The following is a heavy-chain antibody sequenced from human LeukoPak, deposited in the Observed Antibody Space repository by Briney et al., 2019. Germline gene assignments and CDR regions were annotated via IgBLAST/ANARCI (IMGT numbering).Heavy chain of an antibody. CDR3: ARRNRITMIVVVSRYNWFDP. CDR2: ISYDGSNK. D-gene: IGHD3-22*01. Sequence: GGSLRLSCAASGFTFSSYAMHWVRQAPGKGLEWVAVISYDGSNKYYAGSVKGRFTISRDNSKNTLYLQMNSLRAEDTAVYYCARRNRITMIVVVSRYNWFDPWGQGTLVTVSS. CDR1: GFTFSSYA. V-gene: IGHV3-30*04. J-gene: IGHJ5*02.